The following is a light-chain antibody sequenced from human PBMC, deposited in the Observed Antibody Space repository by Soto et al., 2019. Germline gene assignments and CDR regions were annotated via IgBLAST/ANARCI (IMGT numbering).Light chain of an antibody. CDR3: QPRSNWPWT. J-gene: IGKJ5*01. Sequence: EIVLTQSPATLSLSPGERATLSCRASQSVSSYLAWYQQKPCQAPRLLIYDASNRAPGIPARFSGSGSGTDFTLTIRSLEPEDFAVYYCQPRSNWPWTFGQGTRLEIK. CDR2: DAS. V-gene: IGKV3-11*01. CDR1: QSVSSY.